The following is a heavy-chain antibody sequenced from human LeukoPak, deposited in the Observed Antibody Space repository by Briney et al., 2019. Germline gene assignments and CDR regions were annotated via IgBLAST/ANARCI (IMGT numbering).Heavy chain of an antibody. D-gene: IGHD5-18*01. Sequence: GGSLRLSCAASGFTFSSYSMNWVRQAPGKGLEWVSSISSSSSYIYYADSVKGRFTISRDNAKNSLYLQMNSLRAEDTAVYYCARQWIQLWNNWFDPWGQGTLVTVSS. CDR2: ISSSSSYI. V-gene: IGHV3-21*01. CDR1: GFTFSSYS. J-gene: IGHJ5*02. CDR3: ARQWIQLWNNWFDP.